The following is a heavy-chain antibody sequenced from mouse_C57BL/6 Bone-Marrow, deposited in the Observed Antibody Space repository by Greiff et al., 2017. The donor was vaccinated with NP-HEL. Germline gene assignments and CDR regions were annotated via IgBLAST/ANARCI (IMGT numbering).Heavy chain of an antibody. CDR3: ARDDGSSYGGYWYFDV. Sequence: EVKLMESGGGLVQSGRSLRLSCATSGFTFSDFYMEWVRQAPGKGLEWIAASRNKANDYTTEYSASVKGRFIVSRDTSQSILYLQMNALRAEDTAIYYCARDDGSSYGGYWYFDVWGTGTTVTVSS. V-gene: IGHV7-1*01. J-gene: IGHJ1*03. D-gene: IGHD1-1*01. CDR2: SRNKANDYTT. CDR1: GFTFSDFY.